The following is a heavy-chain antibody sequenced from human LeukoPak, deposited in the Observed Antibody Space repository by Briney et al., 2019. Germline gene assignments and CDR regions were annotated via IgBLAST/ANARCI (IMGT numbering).Heavy chain of an antibody. J-gene: IGHJ4*02. D-gene: IGHD3-10*01. CDR2: IYYSGST. Sequence: SETLSLTCTVSGGSISNYYWSWIRQPPGKGLEWIGYIYYSGSTNYNPSLKSRVTISVDTSKNQFSLKLSSVTAADTAVYYCARFKHGGYSDYWGQGTLVTVSS. CDR3: ARFKHGGYSDY. V-gene: IGHV4-59*08. CDR1: GGSISNYY.